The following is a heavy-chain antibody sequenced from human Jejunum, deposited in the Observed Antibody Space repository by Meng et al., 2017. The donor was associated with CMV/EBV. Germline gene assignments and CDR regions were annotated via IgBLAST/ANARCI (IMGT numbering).Heavy chain of an antibody. J-gene: IGHJ4*02. CDR2: LRSCKANK. CDR1: NIRSYV. D-gene: IGHD5-18*01. V-gene: IGHV1-18*01. Sequence: NIRSYVTEWERQAQGREREWMSWLRSCKANKTYIHRLKGRLTMNNDTTTDKTYMGLTRPTYNDTAVYFCARSGIDTYGFFDHWGQGSLVTVSS. CDR3: ARSGIDTYGFFDH.